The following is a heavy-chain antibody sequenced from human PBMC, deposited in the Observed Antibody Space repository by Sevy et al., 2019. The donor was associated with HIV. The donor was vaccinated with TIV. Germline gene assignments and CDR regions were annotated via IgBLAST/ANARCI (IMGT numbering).Heavy chain of an antibody. Sequence: ASVKVSCKASGYTFTSYGISWVRQAPGQGLEWMGWISAYNGNTNYAQKLQGRVTMTTDTSTSTAYMELRSLRSDDTAVYYCARDIPRYYYGSGTRPPLLGDYYFDYWGQGTLVTVSS. CDR2: ISAYNGNT. CDR3: ARDIPRYYYGSGTRPPLLGDYYFDY. V-gene: IGHV1-18*01. D-gene: IGHD3-10*01. J-gene: IGHJ4*02. CDR1: GYTFTSYG.